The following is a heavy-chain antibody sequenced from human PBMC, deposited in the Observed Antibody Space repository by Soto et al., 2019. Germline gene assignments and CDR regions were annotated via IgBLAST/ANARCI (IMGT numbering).Heavy chain of an antibody. CDR3: AREGTGTTYYYYYYGMDV. J-gene: IGHJ6*02. Sequence: ASVKVSCKASGYTFTSYYMHWVRQAPGQGLEWMGIINPSGGSTSYAQKFQGRVTMTRDTSTSTVYMELSSLRSEDTAVYYCAREGTGTTYYYYYYGMDVWGLGTLVTVSS. CDR1: GYTFTSYY. V-gene: IGHV1-46*01. CDR2: INPSGGST. D-gene: IGHD1-1*01.